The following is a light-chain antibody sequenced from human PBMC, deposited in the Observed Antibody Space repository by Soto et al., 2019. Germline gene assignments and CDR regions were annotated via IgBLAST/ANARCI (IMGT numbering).Light chain of an antibody. CDR1: QSISNR. CDR2: DAS. V-gene: IGKV1-33*01. J-gene: IGKJ5*01. CDR3: QQYDNLTT. Sequence: DIQMTQSPSTLSGSVGDRITISCRASQSISNRLAWYQQKPGKAPKVLIYDASNLETGVPSRFSGSGSGTDFTFTISSLQPEDIATYYCQQYDNLTTFGQGTRLEIK.